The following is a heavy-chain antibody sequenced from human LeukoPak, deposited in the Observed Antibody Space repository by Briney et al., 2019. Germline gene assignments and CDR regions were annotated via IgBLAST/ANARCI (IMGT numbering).Heavy chain of an antibody. CDR2: IYHSGST. CDR1: GYSISSGYY. V-gene: IGHV4-38-2*02. J-gene: IGHJ6*03. CDR3: AKDRYGDYEAPFHYYMDA. Sequence: SETLSLTCTVAGYSISSGYYWGWIRQPPGKGLEWIGSIYHSGSTYYNPSLKSRITISVDTYKNQFSLKLSPVTAADTAVYYCAKDRYGDYEAPFHYYMDAWGRGTTVTVSS. D-gene: IGHD5-12*01.